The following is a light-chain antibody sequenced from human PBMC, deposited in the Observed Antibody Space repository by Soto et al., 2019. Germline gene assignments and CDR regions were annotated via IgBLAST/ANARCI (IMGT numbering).Light chain of an antibody. CDR2: AAS. CDR3: QKYDSAPWT. CDR1: QGISNY. Sequence: DIQMTQSPCSLSSSVRDRVTITCRASQGISNYLAWYQQKPGKVPKLLIYAASTLQSGVPPRFSGSGSGTDFTLTISSLQPEDVATYYCQKYDSAPWTFGQGTKVEIK. J-gene: IGKJ1*01. V-gene: IGKV1-27*01.